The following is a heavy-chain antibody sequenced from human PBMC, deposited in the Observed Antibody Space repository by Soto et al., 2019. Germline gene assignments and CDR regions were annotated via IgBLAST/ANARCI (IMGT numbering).Heavy chain of an antibody. D-gene: IGHD3-22*01. Sequence: GGSLRLSCAASGFTVSSNYMSWVRQAPGKGLEWVSVIYSGGSTYYADSVNGRFTISRDNSKNTLYLQINSLRAEDTAVYYFARDRVESGYPEFFQHWGQGSLVTVSS. V-gene: IGHV3-53*01. CDR3: ARDRVESGYPEFFQH. CDR2: IYSGGST. CDR1: GFTVSSNY. J-gene: IGHJ1*01.